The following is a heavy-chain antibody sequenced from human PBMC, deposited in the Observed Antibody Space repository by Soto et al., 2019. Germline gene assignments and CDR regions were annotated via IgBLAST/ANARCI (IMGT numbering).Heavy chain of an antibody. CDR3: VRQPLKAWARGTNDAFDI. Sequence: PGESLKISCQGSGYSFSKYWIGWVRQMPGKGLEWMGIILPDDSDIRYSPSFEDQVTISADKSISTAYLQWSSLKASDTAMYYCVRQPLKAWARGTNDAFDIWGQGTMVTVSS. CDR1: GYSFSKYW. V-gene: IGHV5-51*01. CDR2: ILPDDSDI. D-gene: IGHD3-16*01. J-gene: IGHJ3*02.